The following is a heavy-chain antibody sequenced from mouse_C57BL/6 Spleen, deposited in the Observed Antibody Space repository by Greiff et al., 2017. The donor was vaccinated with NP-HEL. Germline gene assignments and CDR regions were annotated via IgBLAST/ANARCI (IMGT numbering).Heavy chain of an antibody. V-gene: IGHV3-6*01. CDR2: ISYDGSN. J-gene: IGHJ4*01. Sequence: EVQRVESGPGLVKPSQSLSLTCSVTGYSITSGYYWNWIRQFPGNKLEWMGYISYDGSNNYNPSLKNRISITRDTSKNQFFLKLNSVTTEDTATYYCAREGGYDYPYAMDYWGQGTSVTVSS. D-gene: IGHD2-4*01. CDR3: AREGGYDYPYAMDY. CDR1: GYSITSGYY.